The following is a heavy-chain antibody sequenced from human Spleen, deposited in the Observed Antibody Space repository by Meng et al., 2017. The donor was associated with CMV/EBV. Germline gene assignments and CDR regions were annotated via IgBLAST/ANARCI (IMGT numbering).Heavy chain of an antibody. Sequence: QVELQESGPGLVKPSQTLSLTCTVYGGSFSGYYWGWIRQPPGKGLEWIGRIYTSGSTYYNPSLKSRVTISVDTSKNQFSLKLSSVTAADTAVYYCARGDSSGYYSDYWGQGTLVTVSS. V-gene: IGHV4-34*09. D-gene: IGHD3-22*01. J-gene: IGHJ4*02. CDR2: IYTSGST. CDR3: ARGDSSGYYSDY. CDR1: GGSFSGYY.